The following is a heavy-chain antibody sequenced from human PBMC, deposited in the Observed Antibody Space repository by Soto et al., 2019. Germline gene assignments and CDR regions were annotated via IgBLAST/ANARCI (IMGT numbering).Heavy chain of an antibody. Sequence: GGSLRLSCAASGFTFSTYWMSWVRQAPGKGPEWVANINERGNEKHYVDSVKGRFTISRDNAENSLYLQMNSLRAEDTAVYYCARDAGPSGWYLWGQGTLVTVSS. V-gene: IGHV3-7*05. D-gene: IGHD6-19*01. CDR2: INERGNEK. CDR1: GFTFSTYW. CDR3: ARDAGPSGWYL. J-gene: IGHJ4*02.